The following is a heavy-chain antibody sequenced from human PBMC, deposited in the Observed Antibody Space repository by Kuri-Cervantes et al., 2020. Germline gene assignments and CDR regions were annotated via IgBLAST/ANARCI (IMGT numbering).Heavy chain of an antibody. Sequence: GESLKISCAASGFTFSDCGMHWVRQAPGKGLEWVAFIRYDGSNKYYVDSVKGRFTISRDNAKNTLYLQMNSLRAEDAAVYYCARDLARLYSYMDVWGKGTTVTVSS. V-gene: IGHV3-30*02. CDR2: IRYDGSNK. CDR1: GFTFSDCG. J-gene: IGHJ6*03. CDR3: ARDLARLYSYMDV.